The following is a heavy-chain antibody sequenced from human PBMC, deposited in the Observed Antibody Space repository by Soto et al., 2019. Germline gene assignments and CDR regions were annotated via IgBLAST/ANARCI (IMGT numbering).Heavy chain of an antibody. CDR1: GYTFTSYG. Sequence: QVKLVQSGAEVKKPGASVKVSCKASGYTFTSYGISWGRQAPGQGLEWMGRISAYSGNTNYAQKLQGRVTMTTETPPSKASRELRSLRSNDTAVYYCARVLGALGHWFDPWGQGTLVTVSS. V-gene: IGHV1-18*01. D-gene: IGHD1-26*01. J-gene: IGHJ5*02. CDR2: ISAYSGNT. CDR3: ARVLGALGHWFDP.